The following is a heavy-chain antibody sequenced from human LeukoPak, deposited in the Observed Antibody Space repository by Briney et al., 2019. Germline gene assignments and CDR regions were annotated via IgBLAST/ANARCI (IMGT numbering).Heavy chain of an antibody. CDR1: GLTFSNDR. D-gene: IGHD6-19*01. Sequence: GSLTLSCEASGLTFSNDRMNWVRQAPGKGLEWIGYIYYSGSTNYNPSLKSRVTISVDTSKNQFSLKLSSVTAADTAVYYCARAKAVAGLDFDYWGQGTLVTVSS. V-gene: IGHV4-59*01. CDR3: ARAKAVAGLDFDY. CDR2: IYYSGST. J-gene: IGHJ4*02.